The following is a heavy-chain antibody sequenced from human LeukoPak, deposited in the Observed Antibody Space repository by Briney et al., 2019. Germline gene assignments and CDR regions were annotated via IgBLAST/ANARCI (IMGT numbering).Heavy chain of an antibody. CDR2: INPSGGST. D-gene: IGHD3-3*01. CDR1: GYTFTSYY. V-gene: IGHV1-46*03. CDR3: ATRLARITIFGVVNDY. J-gene: IGHJ4*02. Sequence: ASVKVSCKASGYTFTSYYMHWVRQAPGQGLEWMGIINPSGGSTSYARKFQGRVTMTRDTSTSTVYMELSSLRSEDTAVYYCATRLARITIFGVVNDYWGQGTLVTVSS.